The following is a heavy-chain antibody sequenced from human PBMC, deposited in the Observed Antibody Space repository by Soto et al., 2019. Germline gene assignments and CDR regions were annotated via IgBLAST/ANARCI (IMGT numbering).Heavy chain of an antibody. CDR3: AKTRGYSYGAVHF. D-gene: IGHD5-18*01. V-gene: IGHV1-69*12. CDR1: GGTFSSYA. Sequence: QVQLVQSGADVKKPGSSVKVSCKASGGTFSSYAISWVRQAPGQGLEWMGGIIPIFGTPNYARKFQGRVTNTADESTSTAYMELSSLRSEDTAVYYGAKTRGYSYGAVHFWGQGTTVTVSS. CDR2: IIPIFGTP. J-gene: IGHJ6*02.